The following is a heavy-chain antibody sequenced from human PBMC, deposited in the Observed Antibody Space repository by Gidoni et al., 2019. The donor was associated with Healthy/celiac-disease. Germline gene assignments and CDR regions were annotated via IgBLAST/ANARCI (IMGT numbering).Heavy chain of an antibody. CDR3: GREGGGSYYPWYFDL. V-gene: IGHV1-69*06. Sequence: QVQLVQSGAEVKKPGSSVKVSCKASGGTFCSYAISWVRQAPGQGLEWMGGIIPSFGKANYAKKFKGRVTITADKPTSTAYMGRSSRRSEDTAGYYCGREGGGSYYPWYFDLWGRGTLVTVSS. CDR1: GGTFCSYA. J-gene: IGHJ2*01. CDR2: IIPSFGKA. D-gene: IGHD1-26*01.